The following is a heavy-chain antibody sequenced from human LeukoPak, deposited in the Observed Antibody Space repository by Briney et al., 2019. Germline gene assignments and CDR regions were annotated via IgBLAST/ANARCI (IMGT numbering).Heavy chain of an antibody. CDR2: IYYSGST. CDR1: GGSISSYY. D-gene: IGHD6-13*01. V-gene: IGHV4-59*01. Sequence: SETLSLTCTVSGGSISSYYWSWIRQPPGKGLEWIGYIYYSGSTNYNPSLKSRVTISVDTSKNQFSLKLSSETAADTAVYYCATAIAAAPAAFDIWGQGTMVTVSS. J-gene: IGHJ3*02. CDR3: ATAIAAAPAAFDI.